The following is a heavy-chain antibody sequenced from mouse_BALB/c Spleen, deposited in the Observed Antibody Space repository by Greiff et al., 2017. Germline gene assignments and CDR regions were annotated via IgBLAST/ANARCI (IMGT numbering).Heavy chain of an antibody. Sequence: EVQLQQSGGGLVKPGGSLKLSCAASGFTFSSYAMSWVSQTPEKRLEWVATISSGGSYTYYPDSVKGRFTISRDNAKNTLYLQMSRLRSEDTAMYYCARKDPYYPFAYWGQGTLVTGSA. D-gene: IGHD1-1*01. V-gene: IGHV5-9-3*01. J-gene: IGHJ3*01. CDR3: ARKDPYYPFAY. CDR2: ISSGGSYT. CDR1: GFTFSSYA.